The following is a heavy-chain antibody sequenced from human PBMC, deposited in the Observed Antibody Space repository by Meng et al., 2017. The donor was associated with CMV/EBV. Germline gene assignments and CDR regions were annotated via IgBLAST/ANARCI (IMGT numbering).Heavy chain of an antibody. CDR2: IYSSGST. CDR3: ARDSNCSGGSCYSRDYYGMDV. V-gene: IGHV4-59*01. Sequence: SETLSLTCTVSGGSISSYYWSWIRQPPGKGLEWIGYIYSSGSTNYNPSLKSRVTISVDTSKNQFSLKLSSVTAADTAVYYCARDSNCSGGSCYSRDYYGMDVWGQGTTVTVSS. J-gene: IGHJ6*02. D-gene: IGHD2-15*01. CDR1: GGSISSYY.